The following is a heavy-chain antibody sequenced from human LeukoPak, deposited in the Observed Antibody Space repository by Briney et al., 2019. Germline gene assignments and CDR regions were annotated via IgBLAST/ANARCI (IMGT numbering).Heavy chain of an antibody. V-gene: IGHV1-69*04. CDR3: AREVAEDYGDYENYFDH. J-gene: IGHJ4*02. Sequence: SVKVSCTASGGTFSSYTISWVRQAPGQGLEWMGRIIPILGIANYAQKFQGRVTITADKSTSTAYMELSSLRSEDTAVYYCAREVAEDYGDYENYFDHWGQGTLVTVSS. CDR2: IIPILGIA. CDR1: GGTFSSYT. D-gene: IGHD4-17*01.